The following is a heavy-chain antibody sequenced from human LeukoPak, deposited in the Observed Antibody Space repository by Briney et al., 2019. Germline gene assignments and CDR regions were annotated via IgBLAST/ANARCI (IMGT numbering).Heavy chain of an antibody. V-gene: IGHV1-18*01. CDR2: ISAYNGNT. CDR1: GYTFTSYG. J-gene: IGHJ4*02. Sequence: ASVKVSCKASGYTFTSYGISWVRQAPGQGLEWMGWISAYNGNTNYAQKFQGRVTMTRDTSISTAYMELSRLRSDDTAVYYCARASMIVVVITTDYFDYWGQGTLVTVSS. CDR3: ARASMIVVVITTDYFDY. D-gene: IGHD3-22*01.